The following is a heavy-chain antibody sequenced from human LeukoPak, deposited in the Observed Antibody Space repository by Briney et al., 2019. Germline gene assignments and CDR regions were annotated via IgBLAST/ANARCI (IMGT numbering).Heavy chain of an antibody. D-gene: IGHD5-24*01. J-gene: IGHJ5*02. CDR2: IYSSGST. V-gene: IGHV4-59*08. Sequence: SETLSLTCTVSGGSIISYYWSWIRQPPGKGLEYIGYIYSSGSTNYNPSLKSRVTISVDTSKNHFSLKLSSVTAADTAVYYCARLESASFDPWGQGTLVTVCS. CDR1: GGSIISYY. CDR3: ARLESASFDP.